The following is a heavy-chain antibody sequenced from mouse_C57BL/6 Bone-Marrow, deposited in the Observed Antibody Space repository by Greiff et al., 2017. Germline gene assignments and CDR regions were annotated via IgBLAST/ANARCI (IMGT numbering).Heavy chain of an antibody. J-gene: IGHJ3*01. Sequence: QVQLQQSGPELVKPGASVKISCKASGYAFSSSWMNWVKQRPGKGLEWIGRIYPGDGDTNYNGKFKGKATLTADKSSSTAYMQLSSLTSVDSAVYFCARGGYDAWFAYWGQGTLVTVSA. CDR1: GYAFSSSW. CDR2: IYPGDGDT. D-gene: IGHD2-2*01. V-gene: IGHV1-82*01. CDR3: ARGGYDAWFAY.